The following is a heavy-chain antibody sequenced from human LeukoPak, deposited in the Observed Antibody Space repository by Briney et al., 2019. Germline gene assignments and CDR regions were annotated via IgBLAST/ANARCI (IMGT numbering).Heavy chain of an antibody. CDR3: AKDHYWSIDY. Sequence: GGSLRLSCLTSGFTLSTNAMSWVRQAPGKGLEWISGISGSGASTYYADSVKGRFTISRDDSRNTLYLQMNSLRAEDTGVYYCAKDHYWSIDYWGRGTLVTVSS. V-gene: IGHV3-23*01. D-gene: IGHD3-3*01. CDR1: GFTLSTNA. CDR2: ISGSGAST. J-gene: IGHJ4*02.